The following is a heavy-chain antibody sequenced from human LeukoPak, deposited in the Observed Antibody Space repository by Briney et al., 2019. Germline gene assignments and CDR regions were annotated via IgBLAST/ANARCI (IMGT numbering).Heavy chain of an antibody. J-gene: IGHJ4*02. D-gene: IGHD6-19*01. Sequence: SETLSLTCTVSGGSMSPYHWGWIRQPPGKGLEWTGYIYYSGSTNYNPSLKSRVTISVDTSKNQFSLKLSSVTAADTAIYYCARAVSGRFDYWGQGTLVTVSP. CDR3: ARAVSGRFDY. CDR1: GGSMSPYH. V-gene: IGHV4-59*08. CDR2: IYYSGST.